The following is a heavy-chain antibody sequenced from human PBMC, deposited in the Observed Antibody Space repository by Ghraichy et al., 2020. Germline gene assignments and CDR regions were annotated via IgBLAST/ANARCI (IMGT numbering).Heavy chain of an antibody. CDR1: GFSSSDHY. D-gene: IGHD2-21*02. Sequence: GGSLRLSCAASGFSSSDHYIDWVRRAPGKGLEWVGRIRNKLSKYTTEYAASVKGRFTISRDDLKNSVLLQMNSLESEDTAVYDCARGRGQSCSAGDCSPNTDFDYWGQGTLVIVSS. V-gene: IGHV3-72*01. CDR3: ARGRGQSCSAGDCSPNTDFDY. J-gene: IGHJ4*02. CDR2: IRNKLSKYTT.